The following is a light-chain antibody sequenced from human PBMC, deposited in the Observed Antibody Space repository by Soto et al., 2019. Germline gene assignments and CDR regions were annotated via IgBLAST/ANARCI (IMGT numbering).Light chain of an antibody. CDR2: EVS. J-gene: IGLJ2*01. V-gene: IGLV2-8*01. CDR1: SSDVGGYNY. Sequence: QSVLTQPASASGSPGQSVTISCTGTSSDVGGYNYVSWYQQYPGKAPKLMIYEVSKRPSGVPDRFSGSKSGNTASLTVSGLQAEDEADYYCSSYSGTNRVLFGGGTKVTVL. CDR3: SSYSGTNRVL.